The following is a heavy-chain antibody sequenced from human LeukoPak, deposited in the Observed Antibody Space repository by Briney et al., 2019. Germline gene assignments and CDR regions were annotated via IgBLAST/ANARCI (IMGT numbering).Heavy chain of an antibody. CDR2: IKQDGSEK. V-gene: IGHV3-7*01. Sequence: GGSPRLSCAASGFTFSNYWMSWVRQAPGKGLEWVANIKQDGSEKYYVDSVKGRFTISRDNARNSLYLQMNSLRAEDTAMYYCASGRQLGYWGQGTLVTVSS. CDR1: GFTFSNYW. CDR3: ASGRQLGY. J-gene: IGHJ4*02. D-gene: IGHD6-13*01.